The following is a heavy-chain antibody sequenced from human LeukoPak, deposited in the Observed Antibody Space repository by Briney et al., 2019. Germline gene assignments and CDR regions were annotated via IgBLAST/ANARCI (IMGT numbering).Heavy chain of an antibody. CDR2: IYYSGAS. CDR3: ARHCTLTSCF. J-gene: IGHJ4*02. CDR1: GGSISSGSYY. D-gene: IGHD2-8*01. V-gene: IGHV4-39*01. Sequence: SETLSLTCTVSGGSISSGSYYWGWVRQPPGKGLEWIANIYYSGASYFNPSLKSRVSISVGTSKNQFSLTLKSVTAADTATYYCARHCTLTSCFWGQGGLVTVS.